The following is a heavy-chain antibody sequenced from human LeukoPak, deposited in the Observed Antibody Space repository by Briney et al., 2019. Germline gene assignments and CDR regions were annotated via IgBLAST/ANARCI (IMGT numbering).Heavy chain of an antibody. CDR3: ARDSPEGVVVAATVGEFDY. D-gene: IGHD2-15*01. CDR1: GFTLSSYS. V-gene: IGHV3-48*02. Sequence: GGSLRLSCAASGFTLSSYSMNWVRQAPGKGLEWVSYISSSSSTIYYADSVKGRFTISRDNAKNSLYLQMNSLRDEDTAVYYCARDSPEGVVVAATVGEFDYWGQGTLVTVSS. J-gene: IGHJ4*02. CDR2: ISSSSSTI.